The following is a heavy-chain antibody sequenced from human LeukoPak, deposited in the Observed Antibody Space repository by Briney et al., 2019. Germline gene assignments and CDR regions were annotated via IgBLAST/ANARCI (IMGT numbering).Heavy chain of an antibody. J-gene: IGHJ4*02. V-gene: IGHV4-39*01. D-gene: IGHD2-21*02. Sequence: SETLSLTCIVSGGSISSSSYYWGWIRQPPGKGLEWIGSIYYSGSTYYNPSLKSRVTISVDTSKNQFSLKLSSVTAADTAVYYCARHERAATAPFDYWGQGTLVTVSS. CDR3: ARHERAATAPFDY. CDR1: GGSISSSSYY. CDR2: IYYSGST.